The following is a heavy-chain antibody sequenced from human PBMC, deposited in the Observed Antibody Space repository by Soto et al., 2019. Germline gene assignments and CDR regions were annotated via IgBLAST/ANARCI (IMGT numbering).Heavy chain of an antibody. J-gene: IGHJ6*02. CDR1: GYIFTSYW. D-gene: IGHD3-22*01. CDR3: ARHGYYDSSGYWGDYYYYYGMDV. V-gene: IGHV5-51*01. CDR2: IYPGDSDT. Sequence: GESLKISCKGSGYIFTSYWIGWVLQVPGEGLEWMGIIYPGDSDTRYSPSFQGQVTISADKSISTAYLQWSSLKASDTAMYYCARHGYYDSSGYWGDYYYYYGMDVWGQGTTVTVSS.